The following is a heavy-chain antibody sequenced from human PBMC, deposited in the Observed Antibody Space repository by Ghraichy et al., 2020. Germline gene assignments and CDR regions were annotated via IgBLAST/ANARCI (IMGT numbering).Heavy chain of an antibody. CDR3: ARQSGIAVAINWFDP. V-gene: IGHV4-39*01. Sequence: SETLSLTCTVSGGSISSSSYYWGWIRQPPGKGLEWIGSIYYSGSTYYNPSLKSRVTISVDTSKNQFSLKLSSVTAADTAVYYCARQSGIAVAINWFDPWGQGTLVTVSS. D-gene: IGHD6-19*01. CDR2: IYYSGST. J-gene: IGHJ5*02. CDR1: GGSISSSSYY.